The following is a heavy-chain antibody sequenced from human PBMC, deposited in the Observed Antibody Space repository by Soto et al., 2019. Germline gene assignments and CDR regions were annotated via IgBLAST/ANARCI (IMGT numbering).Heavy chain of an antibody. CDR2: ISYDGSNK. V-gene: IGHV3-30-3*01. Sequence: ESGGGVVQPGRSLRLSCAASGFTFSSYAMHWVRQAPGKGLEWVAVISYDGSNKYYADSVKGRFTISRDNSKNTLYLQMNSLRAEDTAVYYCAREDIVVVPAAIRGTFDYWGQGTLVTVSS. CDR3: AREDIVVVPAAIRGTFDY. J-gene: IGHJ4*02. CDR1: GFTFSSYA. D-gene: IGHD2-2*02.